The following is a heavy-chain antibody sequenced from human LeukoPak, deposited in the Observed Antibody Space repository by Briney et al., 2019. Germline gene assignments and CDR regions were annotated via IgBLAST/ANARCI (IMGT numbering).Heavy chain of an antibody. CDR1: GFTFSSYA. CDR3: ARDLGYDYVWGSYRGWFDP. V-gene: IGHV3-48*01. D-gene: IGHD3-16*02. J-gene: IGHJ5*02. CDR2: ISSSSSTI. Sequence: GGSLRLSCAASGFTFSSYAMSWVRQAPGKGLEWVSYISSSSSTIYYADSVKGRFTISRDNAKNSLYLQMNSLRAEDTAVYYCARDLGYDYVWGSYRGWFDPWGQGTLVTVSS.